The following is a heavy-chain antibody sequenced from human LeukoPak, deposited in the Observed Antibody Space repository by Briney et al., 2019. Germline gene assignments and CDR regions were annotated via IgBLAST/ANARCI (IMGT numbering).Heavy chain of an antibody. CDR3: VKITSVTGGDC. CDR2: ISSNGGSS. J-gene: IGHJ4*01. CDR1: GFTFSAYA. V-gene: IGHV3-64D*09. D-gene: IGHD2-21*02. Sequence: GGSLRLSCSASGFTFSAYAMYWVRQAPGKGLEYVSGISSNGGSSFYADSVKGRFTISRDNSKNTLYLQMSSLRAEDTAVYYCVKITSVTGGDCWGQGNRFTVSS.